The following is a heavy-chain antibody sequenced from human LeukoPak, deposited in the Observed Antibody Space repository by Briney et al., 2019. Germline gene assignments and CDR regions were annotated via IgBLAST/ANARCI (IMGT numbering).Heavy chain of an antibody. CDR1: GFTFSSYW. Sequence: PGGSLRLSCAASGFTFSSYWMSWVRQAPGKGLEWVANIKQDGSEKYYVDSVKGRFTISRDNSMNTLYLQMNSLRAEDTAVYYCAKDVAYYYGSGINWFDPWGQGTLVTVSS. V-gene: IGHV3-7*03. D-gene: IGHD3-10*01. J-gene: IGHJ5*02. CDR3: AKDVAYYYGSGINWFDP. CDR2: IKQDGSEK.